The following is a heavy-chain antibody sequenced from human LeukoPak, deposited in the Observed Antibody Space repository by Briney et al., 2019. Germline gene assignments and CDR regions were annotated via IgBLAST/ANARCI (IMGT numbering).Heavy chain of an antibody. D-gene: IGHD2-2*01. V-gene: IGHV1-18*01. CDR1: GYTFINFG. CDR3: ARDGTSTDDY. J-gene: IGHJ4*02. CDR2: ISGNNDNP. Sequence: ASVRVSCKTSGYTFINFGINWVRQAPGQGLEWMGWISGNNDNPNYGQKFQGRFTVTTDSSTSTAYMELRNLRFDDTAVYYCARDGTSTDDYWGQGTLVTVSS.